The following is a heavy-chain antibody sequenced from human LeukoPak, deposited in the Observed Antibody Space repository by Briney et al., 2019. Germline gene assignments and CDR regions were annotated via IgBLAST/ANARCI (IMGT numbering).Heavy chain of an antibody. CDR2: IYHSGST. J-gene: IGHJ4*02. V-gene: IGHV4-38-2*02. Sequence: PSETLSLTCTVSGYSISSGYYWGWIRQPPGKGLEWIGSIYHSGSTYYNPSLKSRVTISVDTSKNQFSLKLSSVTAADTAVYYCARVRAAAIPYYFDSWGQGTLVTVSS. CDR1: GYSISSGYY. D-gene: IGHD6-13*01. CDR3: ARVRAAAIPYYFDS.